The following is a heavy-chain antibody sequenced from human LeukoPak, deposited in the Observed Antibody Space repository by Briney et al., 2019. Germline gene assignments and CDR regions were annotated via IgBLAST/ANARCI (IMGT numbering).Heavy chain of an antibody. CDR2: ISSNGGST. J-gene: IGHJ6*03. CDR1: GFTFSSYA. CDR3: ARVSSSWYYYYYYMDV. D-gene: IGHD6-13*01. V-gene: IGHV3-64*01. Sequence: SGGSLRLSCAASGFTFSSYAMHWVRQAPGKGLEYVSAISSNGGSTYYAHSVKGRFTISRDNSKNTLYLQMGSLRAEDMAVYYCARVSSSWYYYYYYMDVWGKGTTVTISS.